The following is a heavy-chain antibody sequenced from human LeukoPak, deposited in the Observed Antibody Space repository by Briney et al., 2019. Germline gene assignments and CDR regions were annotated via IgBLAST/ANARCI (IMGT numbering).Heavy chain of an antibody. CDR1: GYTFTSYG. V-gene: IGHV1-18*01. J-gene: IGHJ6*02. CDR2: ISAYNGNT. CDR3: ARDSYGLMREYYYGMDV. D-gene: IGHD5-18*01. Sequence: ASVKVSCKASGYTFTSYGISWVRQAPGQGLEWMGWISAYNGNTNYAQKLQGRVTMTTDTSTSTAYMELRSLRSDDTAVYYCARDSYGLMREYYYGMDVWGQGTTVTVSS.